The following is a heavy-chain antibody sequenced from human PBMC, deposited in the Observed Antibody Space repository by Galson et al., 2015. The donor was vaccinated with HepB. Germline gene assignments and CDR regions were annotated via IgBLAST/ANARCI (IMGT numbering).Heavy chain of an antibody. Sequence: SLRLSCAASGFSVSGNYMHWVRQAPGKGLEWVSLLHSDGSPSYADSVKGRFTISRDNSKNTLYLQMNSLRAEDTAVYYCASPFGIAVSTVLDAFDMWGQGTMVTVSS. D-gene: IGHD6-19*01. V-gene: IGHV3-66*01. CDR3: ASPFGIAVSTVLDAFDM. J-gene: IGHJ3*02. CDR2: LHSDGSP. CDR1: GFSVSGNY.